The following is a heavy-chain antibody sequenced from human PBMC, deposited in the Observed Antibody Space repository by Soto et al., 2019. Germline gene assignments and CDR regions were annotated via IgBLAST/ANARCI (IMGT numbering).Heavy chain of an antibody. CDR3: ARGSGGRQPKRILTGHHRFYYYYGMDV. D-gene: IGHD3-9*01. CDR2: IYYSGST. CDR1: GGSISSYG. V-gene: IGHV4-59*01. J-gene: IGHJ6*02. Sequence: SETLSLTCTVSGGSISSYGWSWIRQPPGKGLEWIGYIYYSGSTNYNPSLKSRVTISVDTSKSHFSLKLSYVTAAVASVYYYARGSGGRQPKRILTGHHRFYYYYGMDVWGQGTTVTVSS.